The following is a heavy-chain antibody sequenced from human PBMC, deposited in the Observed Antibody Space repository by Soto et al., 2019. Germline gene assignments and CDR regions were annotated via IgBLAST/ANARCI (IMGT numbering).Heavy chain of an antibody. Sequence: GSLRLCGAASGFAFSSHPMSWVRQAPEKGLEWVAGISDGGDLTYNADSVRGRFTISRDNSRNTLYLQMNSLRAEDTAVYYCARRVIGSSRAFDIWGQGTMVTVSS. CDR1: GFAFSSHP. D-gene: IGHD3-10*01. CDR3: ARRVIGSSRAFDI. J-gene: IGHJ3*02. V-gene: IGHV3-23*01. CDR2: ISDGGDLT.